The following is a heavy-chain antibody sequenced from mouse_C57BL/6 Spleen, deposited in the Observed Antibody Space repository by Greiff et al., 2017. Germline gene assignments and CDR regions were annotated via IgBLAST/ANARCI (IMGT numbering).Heavy chain of an antibody. CDR1: GYSIPRGYY. CDR3: ATMVTYYFDY. V-gene: IGHV3-6*01. CDR2: ISYDGSN. D-gene: IGHD2-2*01. Sequence: DVKLQESGPGLVKPSQSLSLTCSVTGYSIPRGYYWNWIPQFPGNKLEWMGYISYDGSNNYNPSLKNRISITRDTSKNQFFLKLNSVTTEDTATYYCATMVTYYFDYWGQGTTLTVSS. J-gene: IGHJ2*01.